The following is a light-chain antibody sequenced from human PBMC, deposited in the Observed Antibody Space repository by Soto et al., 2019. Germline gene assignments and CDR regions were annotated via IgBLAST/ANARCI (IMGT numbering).Light chain of an antibody. V-gene: IGKV1D-12*01. Sequence: DIQMTQSPSSVSASVGDRVTITCRASQGINNWLAWYQQKPGEPPKLLIYTTSNLQSGVPSRFSGSGSGTDFTLTISSLQPEDFATYYCQQANIFPLTFGGGTKVEIK. CDR2: TTS. CDR3: QQANIFPLT. CDR1: QGINNW. J-gene: IGKJ4*01.